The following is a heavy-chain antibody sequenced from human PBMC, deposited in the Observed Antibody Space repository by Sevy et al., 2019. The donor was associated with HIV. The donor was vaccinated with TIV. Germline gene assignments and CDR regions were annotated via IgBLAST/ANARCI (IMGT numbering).Heavy chain of an antibody. CDR3: ARASTEVNYYGSGSYLGY. V-gene: IGHV3-48*02. J-gene: IGHJ4*02. CDR2: ISSSSSTI. D-gene: IGHD3-10*01. CDR1: GFTLSSYS. Sequence: GGSLRLSCAASGFTLSSYSMNWVRQAPGKGLEWVSYISSSSSTIYYAHSVKGRFTISRDNAKNSLYLQMNSLRDEDTAVYYCARASTEVNYYGSGSYLGYWGQGTLVTVSS.